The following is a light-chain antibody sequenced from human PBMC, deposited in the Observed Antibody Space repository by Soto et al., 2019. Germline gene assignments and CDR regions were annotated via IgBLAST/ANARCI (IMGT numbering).Light chain of an antibody. V-gene: IGKV3-15*01. J-gene: IGKJ2*01. CDR1: QTIDNT. Sequence: EIVLTQSPGTLSLSPVEIATLSFRASQTIDNTLAWYQRKPGQAPRLLIYDASTRATGVPARFSGSGSGTDFTLTISSLRSEDFAVYYCQHYNYWPYTFGQGTKVDIK. CDR2: DAS. CDR3: QHYNYWPYT.